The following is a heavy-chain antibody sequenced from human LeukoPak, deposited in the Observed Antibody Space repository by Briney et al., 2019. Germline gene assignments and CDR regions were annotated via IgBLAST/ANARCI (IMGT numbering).Heavy chain of an antibody. V-gene: IGHV4-34*01. CDR1: GFTFNYAW. CDR3: ARSRREYYYDSSGYYFDY. J-gene: IGHJ4*02. D-gene: IGHD3-22*01. CDR2: INHSGST. Sequence: GSLRLSCAASGFTFNYAWMSWVRQVPGKGLEWLGEINHSGSTNYNPSLKSRVTISVDTSKNQFSLKLSSVTAADTAVYYCARSRREYYYDSSGYYFDYWGQGTLVTVSS.